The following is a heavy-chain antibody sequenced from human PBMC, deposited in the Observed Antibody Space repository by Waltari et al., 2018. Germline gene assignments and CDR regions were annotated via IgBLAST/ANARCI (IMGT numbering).Heavy chain of an antibody. CDR2: IIPIFGTA. Sequence: QVQLVQSGAEVKKPGSSVKVSCKASGGTFSSYAISWVRQAPGPGLEWMGGIIPIFGTANYAQKFQGRVTITADKSTSTAYMELSSLRSEDTAVYYCARARRGITIFGVVTLLDYWGQGTLVTVSS. D-gene: IGHD3-3*01. CDR1: GGTFSSYA. V-gene: IGHV1-69*14. CDR3: ARARRGITIFGVVTLLDY. J-gene: IGHJ4*02.